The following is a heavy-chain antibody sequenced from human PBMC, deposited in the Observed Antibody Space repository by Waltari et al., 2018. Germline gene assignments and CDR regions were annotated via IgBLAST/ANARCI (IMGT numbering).Heavy chain of an antibody. V-gene: IGHV3-23*03. CDR1: GFTFSKYA. Sequence: EVQLVESGGGLVQPGGSLRLSCAASGFTFSKYAVNWVRQAPGKGVEWVSITFGGGSSTYYGDSVKGRFTVSRGNSENSLYLQMNSLRAEDTAVYFCARDPIILDGRDFYDYMDVWGKGTTVTVSS. D-gene: IGHD2-15*01. J-gene: IGHJ6*03. CDR3: ARDPIILDGRDFYDYMDV. CDR2: TFGGGSST.